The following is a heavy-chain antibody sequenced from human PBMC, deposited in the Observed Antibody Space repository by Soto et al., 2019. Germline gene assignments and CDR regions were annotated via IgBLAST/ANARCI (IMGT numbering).Heavy chain of an antibody. Sequence: SETLSLTCTASGGSISSGGYYWSWIRQHPGKGLEWIGYIYYSGSTYYNPSLKSRVTISVDTSKNQFSLKLSSVTAADTAVYYCARGFVRVTTRYNWFDPCGQGTLVTVSS. CDR1: GGSISSGGYY. V-gene: IGHV4-31*03. D-gene: IGHD4-17*01. CDR2: IYYSGST. CDR3: ARGFVRVTTRYNWFDP. J-gene: IGHJ5*02.